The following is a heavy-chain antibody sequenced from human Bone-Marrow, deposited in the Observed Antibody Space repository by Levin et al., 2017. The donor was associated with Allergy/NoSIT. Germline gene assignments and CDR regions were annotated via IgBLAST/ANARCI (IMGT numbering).Heavy chain of an antibody. Sequence: GGSLRLSCAASGFTFSSYAMSWVRQAPGKGLEWVSAISGSGGSTYYADSVKGRFTISRDNSKNTLYLQMNSLRAEDTAVYYCAKDRSCFSSGSCPGWAYFDYWGQGTLVTVSS. V-gene: IGHV3-23*01. CDR2: ISGSGGST. CDR3: AKDRSCFSSGSCPGWAYFDY. CDR1: GFTFSSYA. D-gene: IGHD1-26*01. J-gene: IGHJ4*02.